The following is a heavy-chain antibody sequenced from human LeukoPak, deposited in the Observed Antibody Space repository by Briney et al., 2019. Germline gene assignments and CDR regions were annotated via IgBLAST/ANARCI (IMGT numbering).Heavy chain of an antibody. J-gene: IGHJ3*02. CDR3: ARHGVYYDSSVFRPGFGFDI. D-gene: IGHD3-22*01. CDR2: IYYSGSA. CDR1: GDSVSSTTDC. Sequence: PPETLSLTCTVSGDSVSSTTDCWGWIRQPPGKGPEWIGSIYYSGSAYYNSSLKSRVTISVDTSKNQFSLRLSSVTAADTAVYYCARHGVYYDSSVFRPGFGFDIWGQGTMVTVSS. V-gene: IGHV4-39*01.